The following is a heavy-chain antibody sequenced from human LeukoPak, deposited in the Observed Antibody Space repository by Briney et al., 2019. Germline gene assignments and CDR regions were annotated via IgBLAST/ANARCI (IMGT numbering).Heavy chain of an antibody. J-gene: IGHJ3*02. CDR1: GFTFSSYS. CDR3: ARARGKRITIFGARTDAFDI. Sequence: GSLRLSCAASGFTFSSYSMNWVRQAPGKGLEWVSYISSSSSTIYYADSVKGRFTISRDNAKNSLYLQMNSLRAEDTAVYYCARARGKRITIFGARTDAFDIWGQGTMVTVSS. CDR2: ISSSSSTI. V-gene: IGHV3-48*01. D-gene: IGHD3-3*01.